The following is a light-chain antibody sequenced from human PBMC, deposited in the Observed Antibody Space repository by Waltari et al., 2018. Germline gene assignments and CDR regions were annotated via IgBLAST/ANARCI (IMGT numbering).Light chain of an antibody. Sequence: EIVLTQSPATLSLSPGERATLSCRASQSVSSYLAWYQQKPGQAPRLLIYDASNRATGIPARFSGSGSGTDFTLTISSLKAEDFAVYYCQQRRTFGQGTKVEIK. V-gene: IGKV3-11*01. CDR1: QSVSSY. CDR2: DAS. J-gene: IGKJ1*01. CDR3: QQRRT.